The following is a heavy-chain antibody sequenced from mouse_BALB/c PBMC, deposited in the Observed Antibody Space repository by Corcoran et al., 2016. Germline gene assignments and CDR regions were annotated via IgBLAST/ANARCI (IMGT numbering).Heavy chain of an antibody. CDR2: IDPENGNT. CDR1: GFNIKDYY. D-gene: IGHD1-1*01. Sequence: EVQLQPSGAELVRPGALVKLSCKASGFNIKDYYMHWVKQRPEQGLEWIGWIDPENGNTIYDPKFQGKASITADTSSNTAYLQLSSLTSEDTAVYYCHITTVVEAYWGQGTLVTVSA. CDR3: HITTVVEAY. V-gene: IGHV14-1*02. J-gene: IGHJ3*01.